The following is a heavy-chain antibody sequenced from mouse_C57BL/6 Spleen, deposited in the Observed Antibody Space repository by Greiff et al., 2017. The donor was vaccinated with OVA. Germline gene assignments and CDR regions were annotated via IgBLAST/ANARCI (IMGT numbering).Heavy chain of an antibody. Sequence: DVKLVESGGGLVKPGGSLKLSCAASGFTFSSYAMSWVRQTPEKRLEWVATISDGGSYTYYPDNVKGRFTISRDNAKNNLYLQMSHLKSEDTAMYYCARDRYYYGSSGWYFDVWGTGTTVTVSS. CDR3: ARDRYYYGSSGWYFDV. CDR2: ISDGGSYT. J-gene: IGHJ1*03. D-gene: IGHD1-1*01. V-gene: IGHV5-4*01. CDR1: GFTFSSYA.